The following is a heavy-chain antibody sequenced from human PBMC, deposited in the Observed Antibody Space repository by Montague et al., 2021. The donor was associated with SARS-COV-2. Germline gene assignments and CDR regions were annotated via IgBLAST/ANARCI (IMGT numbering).Heavy chain of an antibody. CDR2: IYYSGSS. CDR1: GDSVSSTTYY. D-gene: IGHD3-16*01. Sequence: SETLSLTCTVSGDSVSSTTYYWAWIRQPPGKGLEYIGTIYYSGSSYYNPSLKSRVAMSVDTSKNQFSLKPDSVAAADTAVYYCARVGRGRTFYYWGQGILVTVSS. V-gene: IGHV4-39*07. J-gene: IGHJ4*02. CDR3: ARVGRGRTFYY.